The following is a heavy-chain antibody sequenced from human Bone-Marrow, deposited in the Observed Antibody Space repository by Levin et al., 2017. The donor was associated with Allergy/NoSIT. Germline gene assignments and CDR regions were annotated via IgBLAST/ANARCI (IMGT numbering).Heavy chain of an antibody. D-gene: IGHD3-10*01. CDR1: GFSLTTIGMG. Sequence: SGPTLVKPAQTLTLTCTFSGFSLTTIGMGVGWVRQPPGKSLEWLALIYWDDDKRYSPSLKTRLAITRDTSKNQVVLTMTDMDPVDTGTYYCAHERFGVPFEYWGQGTLVTVSS. J-gene: IGHJ4*02. V-gene: IGHV2-5*02. CDR2: IYWDDDK. CDR3: AHERFGVPFEY.